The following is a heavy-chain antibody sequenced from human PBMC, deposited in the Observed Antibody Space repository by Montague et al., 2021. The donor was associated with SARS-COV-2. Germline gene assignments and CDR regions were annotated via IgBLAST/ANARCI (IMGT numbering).Heavy chain of an antibody. CDR1: GDSISSYY. CDR3: ARDREGLGSSWRSTVDCYFDF. J-gene: IGHJ4*03. CDR2: IYTSGST. V-gene: IGHV4-4*07. Sequence: SETLSLTCAVYGDSISSYYWSWIRQPAGKGLEWIGRIYTSGSTNYNPSLKSRVTMSVDTSKNQFSLKLSSVTAADTAVYYCARDREGLGSSWRSTVDCYFDFWGQGTLVTVSS. D-gene: IGHD6-13*01.